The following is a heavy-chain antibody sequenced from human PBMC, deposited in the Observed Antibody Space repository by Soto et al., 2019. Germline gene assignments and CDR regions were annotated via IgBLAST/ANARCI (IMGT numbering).Heavy chain of an antibody. CDR3: ARAPRGYSGYDFYYYYYGMDV. J-gene: IGHJ6*02. V-gene: IGHV4-59*01. CDR1: EGYSSSYY. D-gene: IGHD5-12*01. Sequence: SETLCLTCTVAEGYSSSYYWSWILQPPGKGLEWIGYIYYSGSTNYNPSLKSRVTISVDTSKNQFSLKLSSVTAADTAVYYCARAPRGYSGYDFYYYYYGMDVWGQGTTVTVSS. CDR2: IYYSGST.